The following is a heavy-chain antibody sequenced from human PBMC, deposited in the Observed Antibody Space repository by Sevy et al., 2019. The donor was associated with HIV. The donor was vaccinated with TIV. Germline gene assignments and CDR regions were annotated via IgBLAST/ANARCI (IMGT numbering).Heavy chain of an antibody. Sequence: GSVKVSCKASGYTFTSYYMHWVRQAPGQGLEWMGIINPSDGSTSYAQKFQGRVTMTRDTSTSTVYMELSSLRSEDTAMYYCARDHTVIGSNWYGAFDIWGQGTMVTVSS. J-gene: IGHJ3*02. CDR2: INPSDGST. V-gene: IGHV1-46*01. CDR3: ARDHTVIGSNWYGAFDI. CDR1: GYTFTSYY. D-gene: IGHD6-13*01.